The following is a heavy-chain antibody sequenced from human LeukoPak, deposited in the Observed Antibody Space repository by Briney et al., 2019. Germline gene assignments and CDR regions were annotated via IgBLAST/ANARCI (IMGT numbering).Heavy chain of an antibody. CDR1: GGSISSYC. D-gene: IGHD4-17*01. Sequence: SETLSLTCTVSGGSISSYCWSWIRQPPGKGLEWIGYIYYSGSTNYNPSLKSRVTISVDTSKNQFSLKLSSVTAADTAVYYCASGSTVTTLNYWGQGTLVTVSS. V-gene: IGHV4-59*01. CDR3: ASGSTVTTLNY. CDR2: IYYSGST. J-gene: IGHJ4*02.